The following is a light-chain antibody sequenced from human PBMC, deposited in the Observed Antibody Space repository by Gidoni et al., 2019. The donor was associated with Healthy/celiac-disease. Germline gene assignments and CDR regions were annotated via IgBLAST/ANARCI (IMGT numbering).Light chain of an antibody. CDR1: SSDVGGYNY. J-gene: IGLJ2*01. CDR3: SSYTSSSTRVV. Sequence: QSALTQPAYVSGSPGQSITISCTGTSSDVGGYNYVSWYQQHPGKAPKLMIYDVSNRPSGVSIRFSGSKSGNTASLNISGLQAEDEADYYCSSYTSSSTRVVFGGGTKLTVL. V-gene: IGLV2-14*03. CDR2: DVS.